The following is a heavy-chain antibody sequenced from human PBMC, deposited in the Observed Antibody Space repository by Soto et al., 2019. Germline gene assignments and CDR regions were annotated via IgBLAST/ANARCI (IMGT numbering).Heavy chain of an antibody. J-gene: IGHJ4*02. D-gene: IGHD4-17*01. V-gene: IGHV1-69*01. CDR3: AREVGYGDFSAALLD. CDR1: GGTFSSYS. Sequence: VQLMQSGAEVKKPGSSVKVSCKASGGTFSSYSINWVRQAPGQGLEWMGGVISLFGTANYAHNFKGRVTITADQSTSTAYMELNSLRSDDTAVYYCAREVGYGDFSAALLDWGQGTLVTVSS. CDR2: VISLFGTA.